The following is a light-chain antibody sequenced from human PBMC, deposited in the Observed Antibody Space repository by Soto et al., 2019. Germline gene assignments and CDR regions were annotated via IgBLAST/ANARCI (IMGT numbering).Light chain of an antibody. Sequence: QSALTQPPSASGSPGQSVTISCTGTSSDVGAYNHVSWYQQHPGKAPRLMIYEVNKRPSGVPDRLSGSKSGNTASLTVSGLQADDEADYYCASYAGSDTVLFGGGTKLTVL. CDR1: SSDVGAYNH. V-gene: IGLV2-8*01. CDR3: ASYAGSDTVL. CDR2: EVN. J-gene: IGLJ2*01.